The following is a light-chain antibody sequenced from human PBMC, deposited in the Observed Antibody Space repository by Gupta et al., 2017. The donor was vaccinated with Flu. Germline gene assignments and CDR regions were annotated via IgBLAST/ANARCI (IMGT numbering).Light chain of an antibody. Sequence: GTSLWSPVERATLTCSARQKSSSSYLGWYQQKPGKVPRLLIYGASTRDTGIPDRFSGSGSGTDFTLAISRLEPEDFAVYYCQQNDSTSITFGQGTRLEIK. CDR3: QQNDSTSIT. V-gene: IGKV3-20*01. CDR1: QKSSSSY. CDR2: GAS. J-gene: IGKJ5*01.